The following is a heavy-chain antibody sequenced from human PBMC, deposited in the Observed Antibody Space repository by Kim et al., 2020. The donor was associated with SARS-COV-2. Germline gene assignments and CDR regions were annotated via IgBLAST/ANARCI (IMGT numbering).Heavy chain of an antibody. Sequence: GGSLRLSCAASGFTFSSYGMHWVRQAPGKGLEWVAVISYDGSNKYYADSVKGRFTISRDNSKNTLYLQMNSLRAEDTAVYYCARAGREIRRYYYYGMDVWGQGTTVTVSS. CDR2: ISYDGSNK. CDR3: ARAGREIRRYYYYGMDV. V-gene: IGHV3-33*05. J-gene: IGHJ6*02. CDR1: GFTFSSYG. D-gene: IGHD3-3*02.